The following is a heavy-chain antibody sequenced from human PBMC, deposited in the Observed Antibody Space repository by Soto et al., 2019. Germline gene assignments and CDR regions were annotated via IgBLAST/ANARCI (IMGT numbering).Heavy chain of an antibody. J-gene: IGHJ5*02. D-gene: IGHD3-10*01. CDR1: GGSVSSGSYY. CDR3: ARELLWFGELTLPSHWFDP. V-gene: IGHV4-61*01. Sequence: KPSETLSLTCTVSGGSVSSGSYYWSWIRQPPGKGLEWIGYIYYSGSTNYNPSLKSRVTISVDTSKNQFSLKLSSVTAADTAVYYCARELLWFGELTLPSHWFDPWGQGTLVTVSS. CDR2: IYYSGST.